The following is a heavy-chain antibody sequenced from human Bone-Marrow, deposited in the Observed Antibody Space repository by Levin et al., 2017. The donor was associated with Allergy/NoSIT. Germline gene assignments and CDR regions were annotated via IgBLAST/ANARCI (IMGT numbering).Heavy chain of an antibody. V-gene: IGHV1-2*06. D-gene: IGHD2-15*01. Sequence: GGSLRLSCKASGYTFTGYYMHWVRQAPGQGLEWMGRINPNSGGTNYAQKFQGRVTMTRDTSISTAYMELSRLRSDDTAVYYCARDRVRCSGGSCYRTGAFDIWGQGTMVTVSS. CDR3: ARDRVRCSGGSCYRTGAFDI. CDR1: GYTFTGYY. J-gene: IGHJ3*02. CDR2: INPNSGGT.